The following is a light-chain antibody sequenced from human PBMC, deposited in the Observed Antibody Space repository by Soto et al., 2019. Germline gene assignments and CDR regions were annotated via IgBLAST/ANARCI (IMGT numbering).Light chain of an antibody. CDR2: DAS. CDR3: QQYGSWFT. J-gene: IGKJ3*01. CDR1: QSVSSSY. V-gene: IGKV3-20*01. Sequence: EIVLTQSPDTLSLSPGERATVSCRASQSVSSSYLAWYQQKPGQAPRLLIYDASSRATGIPDRFSGSGSGTDFTLTISRLESEDFAVYYCQQYGSWFTFGPGTKVDIK.